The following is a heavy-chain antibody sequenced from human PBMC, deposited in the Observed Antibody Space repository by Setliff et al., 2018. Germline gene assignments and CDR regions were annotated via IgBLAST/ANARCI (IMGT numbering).Heavy chain of an antibody. CDR2: MNPNTGNT. J-gene: IGHJ4*02. CDR1: GYSFSNYD. D-gene: IGHD3-22*01. CDR3: ALSLYYYNASGYYPFDY. V-gene: IGHV1-8*01. Sequence: ASVKVSCKASGYSFSNYDINWVRQATGQGLEWMGWMNPNTGNTGYAQKLQGGVSMTRSTSISTAYMELSSLRSEDTAVYYCALSLYYYNASGYYPFDYWGLGTLVTVSS.